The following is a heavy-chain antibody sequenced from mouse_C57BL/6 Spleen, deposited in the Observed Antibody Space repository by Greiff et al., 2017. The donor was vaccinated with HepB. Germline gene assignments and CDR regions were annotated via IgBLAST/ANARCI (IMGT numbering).Heavy chain of an antibody. J-gene: IGHJ1*03. CDR3: ARHDGNWYFDV. V-gene: IGHV5-6*01. CDR1: GFTFSSYG. CDR2: ISSGGSYT. Sequence: EVQVVESGGDLVKPGGSLKLSCAASGFTFSSYGMSWVRQTPDKRLEWVATISSGGSYTYYPDSVKGRFTISRDNAKNTLYLQMSSLKSEDTAMYYCARHDGNWYFDVWGTGTTVTVSS.